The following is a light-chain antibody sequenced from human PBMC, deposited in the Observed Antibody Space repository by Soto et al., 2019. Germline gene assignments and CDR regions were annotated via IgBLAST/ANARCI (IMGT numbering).Light chain of an antibody. CDR1: SSNIGAGYD. V-gene: IGLV1-40*01. CDR3: SSYTGRSTWV. Sequence: QSVLTQPPSVSGAPGQRVTISCTGSSSNIGAGYDVHWYQQLPGTAPKLLIYGNSNRPSGVPDRFSGSKSGTSASLAITGLQAEDEADYYCSSYTGRSTWVFGGGTKLTVL. CDR2: GNS. J-gene: IGLJ3*02.